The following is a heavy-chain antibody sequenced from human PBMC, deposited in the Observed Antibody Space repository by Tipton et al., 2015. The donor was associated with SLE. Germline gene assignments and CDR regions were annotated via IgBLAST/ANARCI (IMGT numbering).Heavy chain of an antibody. D-gene: IGHD6-19*01. Sequence: SLRLSCAASGFSYRNFGMHWVRQAPGKGLEWVAVIWFDGSKKYYAESVKGRFTISRDNSKNTLYLQMNSLRAEDTAVYYCARDLTGSGWYGFDYWGQGTLVTVSS. CDR1: GFSYRNFG. V-gene: IGHV3-33*01. J-gene: IGHJ4*02. CDR2: IWFDGSKK. CDR3: ARDLTGSGWYGFDY.